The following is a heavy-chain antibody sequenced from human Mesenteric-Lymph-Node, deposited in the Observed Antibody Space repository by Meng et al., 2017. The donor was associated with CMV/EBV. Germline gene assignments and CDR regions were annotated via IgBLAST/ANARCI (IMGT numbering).Heavy chain of an antibody. CDR1: GFTFTNYS. D-gene: IGHD3-10*01. V-gene: IGHV3-21*01. CDR3: ASEGILWFGESH. CDR2: ISSSNSYI. J-gene: IGHJ4*02. Sequence: GESLKISCATSGFTFTNYSMNWVHQAPGKGLEWVSSISSSNSYIYYADSVKGRFTISRDNAKNSLFLQMNSLRAEDTAVYYCASEGILWFGESHWGQGTLVTVSS.